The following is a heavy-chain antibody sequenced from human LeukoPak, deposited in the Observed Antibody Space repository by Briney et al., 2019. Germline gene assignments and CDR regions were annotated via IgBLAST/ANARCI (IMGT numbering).Heavy chain of an antibody. CDR2: IKADGSGT. CDR1: GFTIGPYA. D-gene: IGHD2/OR15-2a*01. Sequence: GGSLRLSCASSGFTIGPYAMYWVRQGPGRGLEWVSVIKADGSGTFYADSVRGRFTTSRDNSKNSLYLQMNSLTSEDTALYYCATWAFYHNLDVWGQGTTVIVSS. V-gene: IGHV3-43*02. J-gene: IGHJ6*02. CDR3: ATWAFYHNLDV.